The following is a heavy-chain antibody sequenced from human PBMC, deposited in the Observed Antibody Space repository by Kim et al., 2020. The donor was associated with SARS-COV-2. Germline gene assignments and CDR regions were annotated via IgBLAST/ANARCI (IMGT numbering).Heavy chain of an antibody. Sequence: STNSNPSLKSRVTISVDTSKNQFSLMLTSVTAADTAVYFCARVASSVLDYWGQGTQVTVSS. V-gene: IGHV4-59*01. J-gene: IGHJ4*02. CDR2: ST. CDR3: ARVASSVLDY. D-gene: IGHD6-25*01.